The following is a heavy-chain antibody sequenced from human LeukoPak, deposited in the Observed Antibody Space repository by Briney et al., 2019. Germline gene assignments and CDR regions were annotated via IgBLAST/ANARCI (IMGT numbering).Heavy chain of an antibody. D-gene: IGHD6-6*01. CDR3: ARTSIAARRANVFDI. Sequence: SETLSLTCAVSGGSIGSGGYSWSWIRQPPGKGLEWIGYIYHSGSTYYNPSLKSRVTISVDRSKNQFSLKLSSVTAADTAVYYCARTSIAARRANVFDIWGQGTMVTVSS. V-gene: IGHV4-30-2*01. CDR1: GGSIGSGGYS. J-gene: IGHJ3*02. CDR2: IYHSGST.